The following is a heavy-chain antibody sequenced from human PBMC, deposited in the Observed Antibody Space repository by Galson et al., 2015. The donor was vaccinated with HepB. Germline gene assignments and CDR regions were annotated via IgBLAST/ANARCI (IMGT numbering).Heavy chain of an antibody. J-gene: IGHJ4*02. CDR1: GLTLSSYT. Sequence: SLRLSCAASGLTLSSYTMSWVRQSPGRGLQWVSYSSTNGAATYYADSVKGRFTVSRDNSKRTLYLQMNSLRVEDTAIYYCATERRHNTGWFALDSWGQGALVTVSS. D-gene: IGHD6-19*01. CDR2: SSTNGAAT. V-gene: IGHV3-48*01. CDR3: ATERRHNTGWFALDS.